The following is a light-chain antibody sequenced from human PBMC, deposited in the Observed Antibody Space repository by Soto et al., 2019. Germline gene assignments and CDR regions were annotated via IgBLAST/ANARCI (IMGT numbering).Light chain of an antibody. CDR2: DAS. Sequence: EIVLTQSPGTLSLSPGERATLSCRASQSVSSSYLAWYQQKPGQAPRLLIYDASSRATGIPDRFSGRGSGTAFTLTISSLEPEDFAVYYWQQYGSSSYTFGQGTKLEIK. CDR1: QSVSSSY. V-gene: IGKV3-20*01. J-gene: IGKJ2*01. CDR3: QQYGSSSYT.